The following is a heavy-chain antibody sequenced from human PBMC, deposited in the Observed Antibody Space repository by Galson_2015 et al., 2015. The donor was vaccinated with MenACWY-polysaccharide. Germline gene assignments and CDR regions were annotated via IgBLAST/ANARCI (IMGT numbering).Heavy chain of an antibody. Sequence: SLRLSGAASGFTFTSYAIRWVRQAPGKGLEWVSAIRSSGTNTYYADSVKGRFTISRDNSKNTLYLQMNSLRAEDTAVYYCAKDSTDFWSVAGRFDHWGQGTLVAVSS. CDR3: AKDSTDFWSVAGRFDH. CDR1: GFTFTSYA. V-gene: IGHV3-23*01. CDR2: IRSSGTNT. J-gene: IGHJ5*02. D-gene: IGHD3-3*01.